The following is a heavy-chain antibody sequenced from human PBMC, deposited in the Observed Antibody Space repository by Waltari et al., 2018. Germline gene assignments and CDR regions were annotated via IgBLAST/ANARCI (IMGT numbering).Heavy chain of an antibody. V-gene: IGHV4-39*07. D-gene: IGHD4-17*01. Sequence: QLQLQESGPGLVKPSETLSLTCTVSGGSISSSRYYWGWIRQPPGKGLEWIGSIYYSGSTYYNPSLKSRVTISVDTSKNQFSLKLSSVTTADTAVYYCARWVRLTNFDYWGQGTLVTVSS. J-gene: IGHJ4*02. CDR1: GGSISSSRYY. CDR3: ARWVRLTNFDY. CDR2: IYYSGST.